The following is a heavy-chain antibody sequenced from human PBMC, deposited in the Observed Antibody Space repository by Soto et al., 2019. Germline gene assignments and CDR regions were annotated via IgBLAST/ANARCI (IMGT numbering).Heavy chain of an antibody. D-gene: IGHD3-22*01. CDR1: DGSSSGYY. J-gene: IGHJ4*02. Sequence: LSLTCAVYDGSSSGYYWSWIRQPPGKGLEWIGEIFHGGSTDYSPSLKSRVTISVDTSKNQFSLELSSVTAADTAVYYCARPHYDSNTFYSFFDYWGQGTLVTVSS. CDR2: IFHGGST. V-gene: IGHV4-34*12. CDR3: ARPHYDSNTFYSFFDY.